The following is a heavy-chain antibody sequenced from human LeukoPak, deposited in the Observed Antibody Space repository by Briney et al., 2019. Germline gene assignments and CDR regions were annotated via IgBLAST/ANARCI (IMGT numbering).Heavy chain of an antibody. V-gene: IGHV1-69*13. CDR2: IIPIFGTA. J-gene: IGHJ4*02. CDR1: GGTFSSYA. Sequence: SVKVSCKASGGTFSSYAISWVRQAPGQGLEWMGGIIPIFGTANYAQKFQGRVTITADESTSTAYMELSSLRSEDTAVYYCATLKSVYYDSSSGGYWGQGTLVTVSS. CDR3: ATLKSVYYDSSSGGY. D-gene: IGHD3-22*01.